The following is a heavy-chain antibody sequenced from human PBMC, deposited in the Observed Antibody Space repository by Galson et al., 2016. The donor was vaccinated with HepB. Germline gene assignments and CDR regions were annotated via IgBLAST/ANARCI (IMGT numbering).Heavy chain of an antibody. D-gene: IGHD3-22*01. CDR3: AKVQYYYDSSGSYYFDY. CDR1: GYRFRDYD. J-gene: IGHJ4*02. V-gene: IGHV1-8*01. Sequence: SCKASGYRFRDYDVSWVRQAPGQGLEWMGWMSPNSGNTGYAQRLQGRIDMTSDASINTAYMELHSLRSEDTAVYYCAKVQYYYDSSGSYYFDYWGQGTLVTVSS. CDR2: MSPNSGNT.